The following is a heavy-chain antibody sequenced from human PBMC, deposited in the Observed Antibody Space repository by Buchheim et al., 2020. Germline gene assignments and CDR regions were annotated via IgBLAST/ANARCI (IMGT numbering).Heavy chain of an antibody. CDR2: ISYDGSNK. V-gene: IGHV3-30-3*01. CDR1: GFTFSSYA. D-gene: IGHD3-22*01. J-gene: IGHJ5*02. Sequence: QVQLVESGGGVVQPGRSLRLSCAASGFTFSSYAMHWVRQAPGKGLEWVAVISYDGSNKYYADYVKGRFTISRDNSKNTLYLQMNSLRAEDTAVYYCARDRGYYYDSSGPGGFDPWGQGTL. CDR3: ARDRGYYYDSSGPGGFDP.